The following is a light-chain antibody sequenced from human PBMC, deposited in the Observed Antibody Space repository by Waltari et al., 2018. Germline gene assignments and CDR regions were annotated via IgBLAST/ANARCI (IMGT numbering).Light chain of an antibody. CDR3: QHYNSYSPT. V-gene: IGKV1-5*03. Sequence: DIQMTQSPSTLSASVGDRVTITCRASQSISSWLAWYQQRPGKAPNLLIYKASSLESGVPSRFSGSGSGTEFTLTISSLQPDDFATYYCQHYNSYSPTFGQVTKVEIK. CDR2: KAS. CDR1: QSISSW. J-gene: IGKJ1*01.